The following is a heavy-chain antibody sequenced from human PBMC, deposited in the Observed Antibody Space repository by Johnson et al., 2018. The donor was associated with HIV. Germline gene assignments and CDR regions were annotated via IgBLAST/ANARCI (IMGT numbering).Heavy chain of an antibody. Sequence: EVQLVESGGGLVQPGGSLRLSCAASGFTVSSNYMSWVRQAPGKGLEWVSVIYSGDNTLYADSVKGRFTVSRDNSKNTVSLQMNSLRAEDTALYYCARRRRYGDYFADAFDIWGQGTMVTVSA. CDR2: IYSGDNT. J-gene: IGHJ3*02. CDR1: GFTVSSNY. CDR3: ARRRRYGDYFADAFDI. V-gene: IGHV3-66*04. D-gene: IGHD4-17*01.